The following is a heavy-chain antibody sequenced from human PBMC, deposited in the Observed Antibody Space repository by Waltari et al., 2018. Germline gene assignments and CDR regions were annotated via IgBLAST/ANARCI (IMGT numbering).Heavy chain of an antibody. CDR1: GFSFSRYV. V-gene: IGHV3-23*01. D-gene: IGHD3-16*01. CDR2: ISDAGGII. Sequence: EVQLLESGGGLVQPGGSLRLSCAAAGFSFSRYVMNWVRQAPGKGLEWVSSISDAGGIINYADSVKGRFTISRDNSKNTLYLQMNSLRGEDTAVYYCARASGVDYWGQGTLVTISS. J-gene: IGHJ4*02. CDR3: ARASGVDY.